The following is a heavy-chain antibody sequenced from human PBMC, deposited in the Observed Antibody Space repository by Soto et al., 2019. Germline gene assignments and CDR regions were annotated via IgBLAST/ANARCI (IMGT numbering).Heavy chain of an antibody. CDR3: TTDPRSTTIVVVIDAFDI. CDR1: GFTFSNAW. D-gene: IGHD3-22*01. V-gene: IGHV3-15*01. Sequence: GGSLRLSCAASGFTFSNAWMSWVRQAPGKGLEWVGRIKSKTDGGTTDYAAPVKGRFTISRDDSKNTLYLQMNSLKTEDTAVYYCTTDPRSTTIVVVIDAFDIWGQGTMVTVSS. CDR2: IKSKTDGGTT. J-gene: IGHJ3*02.